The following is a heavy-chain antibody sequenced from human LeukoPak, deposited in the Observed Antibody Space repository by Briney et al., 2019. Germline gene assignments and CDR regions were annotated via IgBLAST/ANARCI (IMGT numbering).Heavy chain of an antibody. V-gene: IGHV1-2*02. D-gene: IGHD4-23*01. CDR2: INPNSGGT. CDR1: GYTFTGYY. Sequence: ASVTVSCKASGYTFTGYYMHWVRQPHGPGLELMGWINPNSGGTNYEQKFQGRVIMTRDTSISTAYMELSRLRSDDTAVYYCARVTVGMRYAFEIWGQGKMGTASP. CDR3: ARVTVGMRYAFEI. J-gene: IGHJ3*02.